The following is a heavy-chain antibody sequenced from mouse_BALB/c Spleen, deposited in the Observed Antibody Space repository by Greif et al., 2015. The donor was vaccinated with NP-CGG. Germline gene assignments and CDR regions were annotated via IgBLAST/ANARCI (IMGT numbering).Heavy chain of an antibody. CDR1: GYAFTNYL. V-gene: IGHV1-54*01. J-gene: IGHJ3*01. Sequence: VQLVESGAELVRPGTSVKVSCKASGYAFTNYLIEWVKQRPGQGLEWIGVINPGSGGTNYNEKFKGKATLTADKSSSTAYMQLSSLTSDDSAVYFCARSTMITGFAYWGQGTLVTVSA. CDR3: ARSTMITGFAY. CDR2: INPGSGGT. D-gene: IGHD2-4*01.